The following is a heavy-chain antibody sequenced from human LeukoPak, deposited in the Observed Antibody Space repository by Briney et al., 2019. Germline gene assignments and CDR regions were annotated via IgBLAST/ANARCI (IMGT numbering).Heavy chain of an antibody. CDR3: ARVGATAYYYFDY. D-gene: IGHD1-26*01. CDR1: GYSISSGDY. Sequence: NPSETLSLTCTVSGYSISSGDYWGWIRQPPGTWLEWIGSIYHSGSTYYKPSLKSRVTISVDTSKNQFSLKLSSVTAADTAVYYCARVGATAYYYFDYWGQGTLVTVSS. CDR2: IYHSGST. J-gene: IGHJ4*02. V-gene: IGHV4-38-2*02.